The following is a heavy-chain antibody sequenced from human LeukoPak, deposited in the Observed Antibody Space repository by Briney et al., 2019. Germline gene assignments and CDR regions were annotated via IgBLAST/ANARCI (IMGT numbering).Heavy chain of an antibody. CDR2: ISDSGNT. CDR3: ARDLLLWFGESNLYFDY. D-gene: IGHD3-10*01. CDR1: GFTLSSYA. V-gene: IGHV3-21*01. Sequence: GGSLGLSCAASGFTLSSYAMSWVRQAPGKGLEWVSAISDSGNTYHADSVKGRFTISRDNTKNSLYLQMNSLRAEDTAVYYCARDLLLWFGESNLYFDYWGQGTLVTVSS. J-gene: IGHJ4*02.